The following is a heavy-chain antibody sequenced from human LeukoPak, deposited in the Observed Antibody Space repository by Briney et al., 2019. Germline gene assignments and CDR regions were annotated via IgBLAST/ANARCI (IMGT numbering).Heavy chain of an antibody. J-gene: IGHJ4*02. CDR3: ARVGRSGYSLDY. V-gene: IGHV3-48*04. Sequence: PGGSLRLTCAASGFAFNTYSIDWVRQAPGKGLEWFSYISSSSSNIYYADSVMGRFTISRDNANNLVFLQMNSLRAEDTAVYYCARVGRSGYSLDYWGQGTLVTASS. CDR2: ISSSSSNI. CDR1: GFAFNTYS. D-gene: IGHD3-3*01.